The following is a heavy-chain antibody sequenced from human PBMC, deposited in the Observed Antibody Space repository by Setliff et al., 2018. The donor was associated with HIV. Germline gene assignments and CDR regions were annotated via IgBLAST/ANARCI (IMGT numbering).Heavy chain of an antibody. J-gene: IGHJ6*02. V-gene: IGHV1-18*01. D-gene: IGHD6-19*01. CDR2: ISPNFGHT. CDR3: ARLGSGWSDSYYYAMDI. CDR1: GYTFTTYG. Sequence: ASVKVSCKASGYTFTTYGISWVRQAPGHGLEWMGWISPNFGHTNYAQNFLGRVTMTIDTSTSRAYMELRSLRSDDTAMYFRARLGSGWSDSYYYAMDIWGQGTTVTVS.